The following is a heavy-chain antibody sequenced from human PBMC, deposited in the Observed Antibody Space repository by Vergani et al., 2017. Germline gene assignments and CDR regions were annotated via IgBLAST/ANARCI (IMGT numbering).Heavy chain of an antibody. D-gene: IGHD3-10*01. J-gene: IGHJ6*02. CDR1: GFTVSSNY. CDR3: ARDLWFGAAYYGMDV. V-gene: IGHV3-66*02. Sequence: EGQLVESGGGLVQPGGSLRLSCAASGFTVSSNYMSWVRQAPGKGLEWVSVIYSGGSTYYADSVKGRFTISRDNSKNTLYLQMNSLRAEDTAVYYCARDLWFGAAYYGMDVWGQGTTVTVSS. CDR2: IYSGGST.